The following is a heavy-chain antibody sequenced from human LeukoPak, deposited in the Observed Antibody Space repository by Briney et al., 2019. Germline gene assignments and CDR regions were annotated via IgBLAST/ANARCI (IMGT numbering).Heavy chain of an antibody. CDR2: SYYRSKWYN. D-gene: IGHD3-10*01. Sequence: HTLSLTCAISGDSVSINSAAWNWIRQYPSRGLEWLGRSYYRSKWYNDYAVSVKSRITINPDTSKNQFSLQLNSVTPEDTAVYYCAREVRDPFGSYYFDYWGQGTLVTVSS. CDR1: GDSVSINSAA. CDR3: AREVRDPFGSYYFDY. V-gene: IGHV6-1*01. J-gene: IGHJ4*02.